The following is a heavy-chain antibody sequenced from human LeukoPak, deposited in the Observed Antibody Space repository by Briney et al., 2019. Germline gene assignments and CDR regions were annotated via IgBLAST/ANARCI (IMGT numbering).Heavy chain of an antibody. CDR2: ICSSGGST. Sequence: GGSLRLSCAASGFTFSTYGMSWVRQAPGKGLEWVSAICSSGGSTYYADSVKGRFTVSRDSAKNSLFLQMTSLRAEDTAIYYCAREWRGSGDYWGQGTLVTVSS. CDR1: GFTFSTYG. CDR3: AREWRGSGDY. D-gene: IGHD3-10*01. J-gene: IGHJ4*02. V-gene: IGHV3-23*01.